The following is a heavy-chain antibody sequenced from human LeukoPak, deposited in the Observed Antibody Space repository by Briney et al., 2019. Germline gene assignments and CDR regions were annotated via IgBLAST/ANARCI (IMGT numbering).Heavy chain of an antibody. CDR3: ARGGYDFSSGYYPSR. V-gene: IGHV1-46*01. Sequence: ASVKVSCKASGYTFTTYFMNWVRQAPRQGLEWMGIINPSAGSTSYAQKFQGRVTMTRDTSTSTVYMELSSLRSEDTAVYYCARGGYDFSSGYYPSRWGQGTLVTVSS. J-gene: IGHJ4*02. CDR2: INPSAGST. CDR1: GYTFTTYF. D-gene: IGHD3-3*01.